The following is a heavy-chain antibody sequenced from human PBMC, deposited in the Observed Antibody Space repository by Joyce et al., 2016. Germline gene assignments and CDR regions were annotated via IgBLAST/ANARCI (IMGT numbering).Heavy chain of an antibody. CDR1: GLSFDLHSF. V-gene: IGHV4-38-2*01. Sequence: QVQLQESGPGLVKPSETLSLTCGVSGLSFDLHSFWGWIRQPPGKGLEWIGNVYLHGYPHYSPSLKSRFTISMDTSKNQFSLNLNSVTAADTAVYFCARRPYNVHTPLGSDWYFDLWGRGTLVTVSS. D-gene: IGHD5-18*01. CDR2: VYLHGYP. J-gene: IGHJ2*01. CDR3: ARRPYNVHTPLGSDWYFDL.